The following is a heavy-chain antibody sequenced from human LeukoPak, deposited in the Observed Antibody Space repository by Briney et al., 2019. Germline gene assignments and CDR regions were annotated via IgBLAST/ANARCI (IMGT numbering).Heavy chain of an antibody. CDR2: ISSSSSYT. CDR1: GFTFSDYY. D-gene: IGHD3-10*01. J-gene: IGHJ3*02. Sequence: KPGGSLRLSCAASGFTFSDYYMSWIRQAPGKGLEWVSYISSSSSYTNYADSVKGRFTISRDNSKNTLYLQMDSLRAEDTAVYYCANKEVTMVRGVNRVGDIWGQGTMVTVSS. CDR3: ANKEVTMVRGVNRVGDI. V-gene: IGHV3-11*03.